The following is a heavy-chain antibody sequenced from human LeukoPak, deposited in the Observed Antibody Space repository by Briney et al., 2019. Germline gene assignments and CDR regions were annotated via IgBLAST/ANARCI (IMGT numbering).Heavy chain of an antibody. CDR3: AKSGYNRFDY. D-gene: IGHD5-24*01. V-gene: IGHV3-23*01. J-gene: IGHJ4*02. Sequence: PGGSLRLSCAASGFTFSSYAMSWVRQAQGKGLEWVSVISSGSGGTTFYADSVKGRFTISIDKSKNTLYLQMNSVRAEDTAVYYCAKSGYNRFDYWGQGTLVTVSS. CDR2: ISSGSGGTT. CDR1: GFTFSSYA.